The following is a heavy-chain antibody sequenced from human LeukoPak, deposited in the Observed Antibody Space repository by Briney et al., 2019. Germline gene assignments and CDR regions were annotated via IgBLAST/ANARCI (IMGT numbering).Heavy chain of an antibody. Sequence: PSETLSLTCTVSGGSISSYYWSWIRQPPGKGLEWIGYIYYSGSTNYNPSLKSRVTISVDTSKNQFSLKLSSVTAADTAVYYCARECSSTSCYGDDYWGQGTLVTVSS. CDR1: GGSISSYY. CDR2: IYYSGST. D-gene: IGHD2-2*01. J-gene: IGHJ4*02. CDR3: ARECSSTSCYGDDY. V-gene: IGHV4-59*12.